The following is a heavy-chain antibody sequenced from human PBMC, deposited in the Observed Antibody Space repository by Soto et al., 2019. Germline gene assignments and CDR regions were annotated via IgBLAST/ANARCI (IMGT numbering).Heavy chain of an antibody. CDR3: ARMVAYYYDSSGSGDLDV. V-gene: IGHV4-59*01. J-gene: IGHJ4*02. Sequence: SETLSLTCTVSVGSISSYYWSWIRQPPGKGLEWIGYIYYSGSTNYNPSLKSRVTISVDTSKNQFSLKLSSVTAADTAVYYCARMVAYYYDSSGSGDLDVWGQGALVTVSS. CDR1: VGSISSYY. D-gene: IGHD3-22*01. CDR2: IYYSGST.